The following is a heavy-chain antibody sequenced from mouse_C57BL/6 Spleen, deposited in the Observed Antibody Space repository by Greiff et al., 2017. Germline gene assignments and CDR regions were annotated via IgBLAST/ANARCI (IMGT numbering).Heavy chain of an antibody. CDR3: TRRRDGYYGGWYFDV. D-gene: IGHD2-3*01. CDR1: GFTFSSYA. Sequence: EVHLVESGEGLVKPGGSLKLSCAASGFTFSSYAMSWVRQTPEKRLEWVAYISSGGDYIYSADTVKGRFTISRDNARNTLYLQMSSLKSEDTAMYYCTRRRDGYYGGWYFDVWGTGTTVTVSS. V-gene: IGHV5-9-1*02. CDR2: ISSGGDYI. J-gene: IGHJ1*03.